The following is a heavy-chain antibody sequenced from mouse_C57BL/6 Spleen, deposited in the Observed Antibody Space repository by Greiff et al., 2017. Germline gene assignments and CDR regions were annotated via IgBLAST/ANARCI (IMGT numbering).Heavy chain of an antibody. CDR2: IRNKANGYTT. V-gene: IGHV7-4*01. Sequence: DVKLVESGGGLVQPGASLRLSCAASGFTFTDYYMSWVRQPPGKAPEWLALIRNKANGYTTEYTASVKGRFTISRDNSQNILYLQMNTLRAEDSATYYCVNTTVRDCYAMDYWGQGTSVTVSS. CDR1: GFTFTDYY. CDR3: VNTTVRDCYAMDY. J-gene: IGHJ4*01. D-gene: IGHD1-1*01.